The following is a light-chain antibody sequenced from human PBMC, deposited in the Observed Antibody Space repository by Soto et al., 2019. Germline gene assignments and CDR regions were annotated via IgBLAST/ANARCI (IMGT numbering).Light chain of an antibody. CDR2: AAS. V-gene: IGKV1-9*01. CDR1: QGISRY. Sequence: IQLTQSPCFLSASVGERVTITCRASQGISRYLAWYQQKPGKAPKLLIYAASTLQSGVPPSFSGSGSGTAFTLPTSSLQPADFATYYCQQLNSYPINCGQGTKLEIK. CDR3: QQLNSYPIN. J-gene: IGKJ5*01.